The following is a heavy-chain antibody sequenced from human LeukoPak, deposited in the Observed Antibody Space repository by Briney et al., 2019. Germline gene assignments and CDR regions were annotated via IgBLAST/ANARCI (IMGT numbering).Heavy chain of an antibody. V-gene: IGHV3-11*03. CDR3: ASHYGDLIDAFHI. J-gene: IGHJ3*02. D-gene: IGHD4-17*01. CDR1: GFTFSDYY. CDR2: ISSGSSFT. Sequence: GGSLRLSCAASGFTFSDYYMSWLRQAPGKGLEWVSYISSGSSFTNYADSVKGRFTISRDNPKNSLYLHMNSLRAEDTAVYYCASHYGDLIDAFHIWGQGTVVTVSS.